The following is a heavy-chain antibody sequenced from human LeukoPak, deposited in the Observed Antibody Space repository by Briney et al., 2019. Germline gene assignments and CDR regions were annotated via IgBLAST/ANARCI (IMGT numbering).Heavy chain of an antibody. CDR3: ATETIGRHYDY. V-gene: IGHV3-21*01. J-gene: IGHJ4*02. D-gene: IGHD1-14*01. CDR2: IGPTGTDR. Sequence: SGGSLRLSCAASGFTFSSCGFNWVRQAPGKGLEWVSSIGPTGTDRYYADSVRGRFTISRDNAKNSMYLQMDSLRDEDTAVYYCATETIGRHYDYWGQGTLLTISS. CDR1: GFTFSSCG.